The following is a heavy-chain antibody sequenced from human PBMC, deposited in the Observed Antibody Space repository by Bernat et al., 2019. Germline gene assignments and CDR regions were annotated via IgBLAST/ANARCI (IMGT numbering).Heavy chain of an antibody. J-gene: IGHJ4*02. CDR1: GGSINSYY. CDR2: IYYNGRT. V-gene: IGHV4-59*01. CDR3: AKLSGCGTAFDY. Sequence: QVQLQESGPGLVKPSETLSLTCTVSGGSINSYYWNWIRQPPGKGLEWIGYIYYNGRTNYNPSLKSRVTISVDTSKNQFSLRLNSVTAADTAVYYCAKLSGCGTAFDYWGQGTLVTVSS. D-gene: IGHD6-19*01.